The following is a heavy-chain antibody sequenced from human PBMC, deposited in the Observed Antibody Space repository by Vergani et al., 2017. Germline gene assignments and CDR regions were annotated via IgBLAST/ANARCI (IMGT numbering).Heavy chain of an antibody. V-gene: IGHV3-49*03. CDR1: GFTFGDYA. Sequence: EVQLVESGGGLVQPGRSLRLSCTASGFTFGDYAMSWFRQAPGKGLEWVGFIRSKAYGGTTEYAASVKGRFTISRDDSKSIAYLQMNSLKTEDTAVYYCARNRMGDFWTADAFDIWGQGTMVTVSS. CDR2: IRSKAYGGTT. CDR3: ARNRMGDFWTADAFDI. D-gene: IGHD3/OR15-3a*01. J-gene: IGHJ3*02.